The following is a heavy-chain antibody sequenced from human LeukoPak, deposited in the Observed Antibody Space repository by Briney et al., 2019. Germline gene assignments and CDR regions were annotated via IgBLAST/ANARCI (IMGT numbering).Heavy chain of an antibody. V-gene: IGHV4-39*07. J-gene: IGHJ4*02. D-gene: IGHD2-15*01. CDR2: IYYSGST. Sequence: SETLSLTCTVSGGSISSSSYYWGWIRQPPGKGLEWIGSIYYSGSTYYNPSLKGRVTISVDTSKNQFSLKLSSVTAADTAVYYCARAFLVGYSPEEYFFDYWGQGTLVTVSS. CDR1: GGSISSSSYY. CDR3: ARAFLVGYSPEEYFFDY.